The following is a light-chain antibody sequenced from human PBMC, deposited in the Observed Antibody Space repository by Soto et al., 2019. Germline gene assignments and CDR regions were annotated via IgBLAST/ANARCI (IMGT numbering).Light chain of an antibody. V-gene: IGKV3-15*01. CDR1: QSVSSN. CDR2: VAA. CDR3: QQYNNWPQT. Sequence: EIVMTQSPATLSVSPGERATLSCRASQSVSSNLAWYQQKPCQAPRLLIYVAATRATGIPARFSGSGSGTEFTLTISSLQSEDFAVYYCQQYNNWPQTFGQGTKV. J-gene: IGKJ1*01.